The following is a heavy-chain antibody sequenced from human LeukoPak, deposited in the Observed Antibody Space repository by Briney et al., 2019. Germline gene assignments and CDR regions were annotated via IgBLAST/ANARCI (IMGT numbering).Heavy chain of an antibody. J-gene: IGHJ4*02. CDR3: AKWLGGWFLSSMYYFDY. Sequence: GGSLRLSCAASGFTFSSYSMNWVRQAPGKGLEWVSYISSSSSTTYYADSVKGRFTISRDNSKNTLYLQMNSLRAEDTAVYYCAKWLGGWFLSSMYYFDYWGQGTLVTVSS. CDR2: ISSSSSTT. CDR1: GFTFSSYS. D-gene: IGHD3-10*01. V-gene: IGHV3-48*01.